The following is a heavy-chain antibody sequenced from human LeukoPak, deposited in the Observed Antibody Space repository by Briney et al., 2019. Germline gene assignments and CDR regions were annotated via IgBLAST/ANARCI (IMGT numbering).Heavy chain of an antibody. D-gene: IGHD2-15*01. CDR2: INHSGRT. V-gene: IGHV4-34*01. Sequence: PSETLSLTCAVYGGSFSDYYWTWIRQPPGKGLEWIGDINHSGRTNYNPSLKSRVTISVDTSKNQFSLKLSSVTAADTAVYYCARELVDIVVVVGAMTQPYYFDYWGQGTLVTVSS. CDR3: ARELVDIVVVVGAMTQPYYFDY. J-gene: IGHJ4*02. CDR1: GGSFSDYY.